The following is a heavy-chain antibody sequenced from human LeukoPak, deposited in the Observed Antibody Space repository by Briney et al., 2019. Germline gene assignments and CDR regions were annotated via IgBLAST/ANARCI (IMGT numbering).Heavy chain of an antibody. V-gene: IGHV3-9*01. D-gene: IGHD4-23*01. CDR2: INWNSDTK. Sequence: GGSLRLSCVGSGFAFHNYAMHWVRRPPGKGLEWDSAINWNSDTKEYADSVKGGFTISRHRPRTSLYLQMDSLRPEDTALYYCAKDTGGNGAYFYAMAVWGQGTSVTLSS. CDR3: AKDTGGNGAYFYAMAV. CDR1: GFAFHNYA. J-gene: IGHJ6*02.